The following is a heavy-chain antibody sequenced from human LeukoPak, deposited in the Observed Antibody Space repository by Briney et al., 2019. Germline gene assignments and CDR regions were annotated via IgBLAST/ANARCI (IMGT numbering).Heavy chain of an antibody. Sequence: GASVNVSCKASGYTFTSYGISWVRQAPGQGLEWMGGIIPIFGTANYAQKFQGRVTITADESTSTAYMELSSLRSEDTAVYYCARDEGIAAAGLNWFDPWGQGTLVTVSS. CDR2: IIPIFGTA. D-gene: IGHD6-13*01. J-gene: IGHJ5*02. CDR3: ARDEGIAAAGLNWFDP. V-gene: IGHV1-69*13. CDR1: GYTFTSYG.